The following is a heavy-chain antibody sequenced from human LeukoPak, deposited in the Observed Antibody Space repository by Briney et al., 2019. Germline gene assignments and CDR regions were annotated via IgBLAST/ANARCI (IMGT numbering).Heavy chain of an antibody. V-gene: IGHV1-69*04. J-gene: IGHJ4*02. Sequence: SVKVSCKASGGTFSSYAISWVRQAPGQGLEWMGRIIPILGIANYAQKFQGRVTITADKSTSTAYMELSSLRSEDTAVYYCARDYYDSSGYYSSDYWGQGTLVTVSS. CDR1: GGTFSSYA. CDR3: ARDYYDSSGYYSSDY. CDR2: IIPILGIA. D-gene: IGHD3-22*01.